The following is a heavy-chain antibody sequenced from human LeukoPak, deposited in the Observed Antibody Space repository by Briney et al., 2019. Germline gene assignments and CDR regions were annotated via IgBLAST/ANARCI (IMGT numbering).Heavy chain of an antibody. D-gene: IGHD7-27*01. V-gene: IGHV6-1*01. J-gene: IGHJ4*02. CDR2: TYYRSKWYN. Sequence: SQTLSLTCVISGDSLSSNSVAWNWIRQSPSRGLEWLTRTYYRSKWYNEYAISVKSRITINPDTSKNQLSLQLNSVTPEDMAVYYCVREDWGSGFYWGQGTQVTVSS. CDR1: GDSLSSNSVA. CDR3: VREDWGSGFY.